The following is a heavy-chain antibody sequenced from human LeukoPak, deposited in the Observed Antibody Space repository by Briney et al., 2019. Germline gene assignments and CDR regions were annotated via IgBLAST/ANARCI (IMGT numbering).Heavy chain of an antibody. D-gene: IGHD6-6*01. CDR1: GYTFTSYG. Sequence: ASVKVSCKASGYTFTSYGISWVRQAPGQGLEWMGWISAYNGNTNYAQKLQGRVTMTTDTSTSTAYMELRSLRSDDTAVYYCAVSSSPEMIFDYWGQGTLVTVSS. V-gene: IGHV1-18*01. CDR2: ISAYNGNT. J-gene: IGHJ4*02. CDR3: AVSSSPEMIFDY.